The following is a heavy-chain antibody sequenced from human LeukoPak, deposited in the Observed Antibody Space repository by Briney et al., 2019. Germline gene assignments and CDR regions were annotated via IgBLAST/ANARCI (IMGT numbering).Heavy chain of an antibody. Sequence: ASVKVSCKASGYTFTSYGISWVRQAPGQGLEWMGWINPNSGGTNYAQKFQGRVTMTRDTSISTAYMELSRLRSDDTAVYYCAREEGGSTSHFDYWGQGTLVTVSS. D-gene: IGHD2-2*01. J-gene: IGHJ4*02. CDR1: GYTFTSYG. CDR3: AREEGGSTSHFDY. V-gene: IGHV1-2*02. CDR2: INPNSGGT.